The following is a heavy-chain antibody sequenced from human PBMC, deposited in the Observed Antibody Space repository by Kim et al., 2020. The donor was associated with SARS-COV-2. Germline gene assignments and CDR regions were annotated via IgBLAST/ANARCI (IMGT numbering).Heavy chain of an antibody. CDR2: ST. CDR3: ARANFEGYFDY. J-gene: IGHJ4*02. V-gene: IGHV4-59*01. Sequence: STNYNPSLKRRVTISVDTSKNQFSLKLSSVTAADTAVYYCARANFEGYFDYWGQGTLVTVSS. D-gene: IGHD3-9*01.